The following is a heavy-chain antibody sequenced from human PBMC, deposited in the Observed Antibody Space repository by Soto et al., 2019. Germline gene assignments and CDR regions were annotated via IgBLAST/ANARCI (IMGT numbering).Heavy chain of an antibody. CDR2: IYPGDSDT. J-gene: IGHJ6*02. Sequence: GESLKISCKGSGYSFTSYWIGWVRQMPGKGLEWMGIIYPGDSDTRYSPSFQGQVTISADKSISTAYLQWSSLKASDTAMYYCARVVAATPYDYYYGMDVWGQGTTVTVSS. V-gene: IGHV5-51*01. CDR1: GYSFTSYW. CDR3: ARVVAATPYDYYYGMDV. D-gene: IGHD2-15*01.